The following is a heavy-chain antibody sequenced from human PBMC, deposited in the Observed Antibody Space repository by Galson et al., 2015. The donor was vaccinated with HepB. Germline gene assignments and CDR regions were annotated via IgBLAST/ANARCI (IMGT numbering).Heavy chain of an antibody. CDR3: AKDGDVGFDY. Sequence: SLRLSCAASGFTFSSYWMHWVRQAPGKGLEWVAVISYDGSNKYYADSVKSRFTISRDNSKNTLYLQMNSLRAEDTAVYYCAKDGDVGFDYWGQGTLVTVSS. CDR2: ISYDGSNK. D-gene: IGHD7-27*01. CDR1: GFTFSSYW. J-gene: IGHJ4*02. V-gene: IGHV3-30*18.